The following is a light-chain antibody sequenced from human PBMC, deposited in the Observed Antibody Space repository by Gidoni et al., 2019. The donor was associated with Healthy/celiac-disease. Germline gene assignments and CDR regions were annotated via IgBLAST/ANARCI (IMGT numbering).Light chain of an antibody. CDR2: GNK. V-gene: IGLV1-40*01. CDR1: SPNIGAGYD. Sequence: QSVLTQPPSVPGAPVQRVTISCPASSPNIGAGYDVHWYQQLPGTAPKLLIYGNKNRPSGVPDRFSGSKSATSASLAITGLQAEDEAVYHCQSYDSTLSGSVFGGGTKLTVL. J-gene: IGLJ3*02. CDR3: QSYDSTLSGSV.